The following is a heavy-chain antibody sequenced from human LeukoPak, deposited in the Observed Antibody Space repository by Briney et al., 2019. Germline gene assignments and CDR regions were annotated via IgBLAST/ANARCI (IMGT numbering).Heavy chain of an antibody. J-gene: IGHJ4*02. D-gene: IGHD6-19*01. CDR3: AKDGGSGWYGKYYFDY. Sequence: PGGSLRLSCAASGFTFSSYGMHWVRQAPGKGLEWVAFIRYDGSNKYYADSVKGRFTISRDNSKNTLYLQMNSLRAEDTAVYYCAKDGGSGWYGKYYFDYWGQGTLVTVSS. CDR2: IRYDGSNK. V-gene: IGHV3-30*02. CDR1: GFTFSSYG.